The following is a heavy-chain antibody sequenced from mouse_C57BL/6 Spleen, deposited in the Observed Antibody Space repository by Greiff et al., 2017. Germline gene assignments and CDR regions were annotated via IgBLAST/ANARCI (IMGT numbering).Heavy chain of an antibody. CDR2: ISDGGSYT. CDR3: ARDYGSSYHYFDY. D-gene: IGHD1-1*01. CDR1: GFTFSSYA. J-gene: IGHJ2*01. V-gene: IGHV5-4*01. Sequence: EVQGVESGGGLVKPGGSLKLSCAASGFTFSSYAMSWVRQTPEKRLEWVATISDGGSYTYYPDNVKGRFTISRDNAKNNLYLQMSHLKSEDTAMYYCARDYGSSYHYFDYWGQGTTLTVSS.